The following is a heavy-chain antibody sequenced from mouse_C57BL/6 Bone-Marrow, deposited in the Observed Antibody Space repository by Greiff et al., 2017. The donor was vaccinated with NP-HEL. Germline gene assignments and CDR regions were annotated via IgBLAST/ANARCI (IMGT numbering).Heavy chain of an antibody. Sequence: QVHVQQSGPGLVAPSPSLSITCTVSGFSLTSYAISWVRQPPGKGLEWLGVIWTGGGTNYNSALKSRLSISKDNSKSQVFIKMNSLQTDDTARYYCARNGDYYGSSYGYFDYWGQGTTLTVSS. J-gene: IGHJ2*01. CDR2: IWTGGGT. V-gene: IGHV2-9-1*01. D-gene: IGHD1-1*01. CDR1: GFSLTSYA. CDR3: ARNGDYYGSSYGYFDY.